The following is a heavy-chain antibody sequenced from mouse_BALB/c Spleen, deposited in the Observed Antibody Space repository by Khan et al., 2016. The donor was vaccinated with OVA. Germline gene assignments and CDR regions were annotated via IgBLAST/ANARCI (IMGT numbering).Heavy chain of an antibody. D-gene: IGHD1-1*01. CDR2: ISYSGST. J-gene: IGHJ2*01. CDR3: VRDYGSSYYYFDY. CDR1: GYSITSDYA. V-gene: IGHV3-2*02. Sequence: EVQLQESGPGLVKPSQSLSITCTVTGYSITSDYAWNWIRQFPENKLEWMGYISYSGSTSYNPSLKSRISITRDTSKNQFFLQLNSVTTEDTATYYCVRDYGSSYYYFDYWGQGTTLTVSS.